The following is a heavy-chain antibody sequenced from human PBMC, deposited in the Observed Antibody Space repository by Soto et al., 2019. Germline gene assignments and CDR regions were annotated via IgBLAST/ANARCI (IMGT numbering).Heavy chain of an antibody. CDR3: ARGSLGRGSYLED. CDR1: GYTFSSYW. V-gene: IGHV3-74*01. Sequence: EVQLVESGGGLVQPGGSLRLSCAASGYTFSSYWMHWVRQAPGKGLVWVSRIESDGSSTNYADAVKGRFTISRDNAKNTRYLHMSSLRAEDTAVYYCARGSLGRGSYLEDWGQGTLVTVSS. J-gene: IGHJ4*02. CDR2: IESDGSST. D-gene: IGHD3-10*01.